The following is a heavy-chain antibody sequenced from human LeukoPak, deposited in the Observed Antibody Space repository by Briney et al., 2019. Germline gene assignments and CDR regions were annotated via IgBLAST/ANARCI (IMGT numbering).Heavy chain of an antibody. J-gene: IGHJ5*02. CDR1: GGSISSSSYY. CDR2: IYYSGST. D-gene: IGHD3-10*01. Sequence: PSETLSLTCTASGGSISSSSYYWGWIRQPPGKGLEWIGSIYYSGSTYYNPSLKSRVTISVDTSKNQFSLKLSSVTAADTAVYYCARDSYGSGSYYNLSWGQGTLVTVSS. V-gene: IGHV4-39*07. CDR3: ARDSYGSGSYYNLS.